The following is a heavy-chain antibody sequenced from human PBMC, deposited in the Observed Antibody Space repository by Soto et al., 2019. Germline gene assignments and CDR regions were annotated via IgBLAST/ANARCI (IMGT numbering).Heavy chain of an antibody. D-gene: IGHD3-3*01. CDR2: IDWDDDK. V-gene: IGHV2-70*11. J-gene: IGHJ6*03. CDR3: ARIHIEYYDFWSGCYYMDV. Sequence: SGPTLVNPTQTLTLTCTFSGFSLSTSGMCVSWIRQPPGKALEWLARIDWDDDKYYSTSLKTRLTISKDTSKNQVVLTMTNMDPVDTATYYCARIHIEYYDFWSGCYYMDVWGKGTTVTVSS. CDR1: GFSLSTSGMC.